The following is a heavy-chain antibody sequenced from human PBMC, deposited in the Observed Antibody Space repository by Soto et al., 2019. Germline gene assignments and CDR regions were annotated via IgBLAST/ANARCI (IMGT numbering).Heavy chain of an antibody. V-gene: IGHV3-15*01. D-gene: IGHD2-15*01. CDR1: GFTFSNAW. Sequence: EVQLVESGGGLVKPGGSLRLSCAASGFTFSNAWMSWVRQAPGKGLEWVGRIKSKTDGGTTDYAAPVKGRFTISRDDSKNTLYLQMNSLKTEDTAVYYCTTGPRVVVVAATGYWGQGTLGTVSS. J-gene: IGHJ4*02. CDR3: TTGPRVVVVAATGY. CDR2: IKSKTDGGTT.